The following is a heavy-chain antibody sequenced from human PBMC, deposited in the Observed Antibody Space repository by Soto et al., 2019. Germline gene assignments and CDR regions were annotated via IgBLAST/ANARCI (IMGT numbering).Heavy chain of an antibody. CDR2: IYYSGST. J-gene: IGHJ4*02. V-gene: IGHV4-61*01. D-gene: IGHD3-9*01. CDR3: SRADDDTRFDF. CDR1: GGSVSSGSYH. Sequence: SETLSLTCTVSGGSVSSGSYHWSWIRQPPGKGLELIGYIYYSGSTNYNPSLKNRVTISVDTSKNQFSLKLTSVTAADTAVYYCSRADDDTRFDFWGQGTLVTVS.